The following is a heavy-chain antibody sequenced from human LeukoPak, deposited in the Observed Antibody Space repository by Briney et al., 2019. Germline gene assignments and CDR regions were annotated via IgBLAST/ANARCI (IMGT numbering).Heavy chain of an antibody. Sequence: GGSLRLSCATSGFTFSSYAMSWVRQAPGKGLEWVSAISGSGGSTYYADSVKGRFTISRDNSKNTLYLQMNSLRAEDTAVYYCARGIVVVPAQYYFDYWGQGTLVTVSS. CDR2: ISGSGGST. CDR3: ARGIVVVPAQYYFDY. J-gene: IGHJ4*02. CDR1: GFTFSSYA. V-gene: IGHV3-23*01. D-gene: IGHD2-2*01.